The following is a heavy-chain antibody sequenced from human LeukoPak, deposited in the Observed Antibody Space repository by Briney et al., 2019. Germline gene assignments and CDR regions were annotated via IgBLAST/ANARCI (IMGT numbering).Heavy chain of an antibody. J-gene: IGHJ4*02. CDR2: IIPIFGTA. CDR1: GGTFSSYA. D-gene: IGHD6-13*01. CDR3: ARFLYSSSWYYFDY. V-gene: IGHV1-69*01. Sequence: ASVTVSCKASGGTFSSYAISWVRQAPGQGLEWMGGIIPIFGTANYAQKFQGRVTITADESTSTAYMELSSLRSEDTAVYYCARFLYSSSWYYFDYWGQGTLVTVSS.